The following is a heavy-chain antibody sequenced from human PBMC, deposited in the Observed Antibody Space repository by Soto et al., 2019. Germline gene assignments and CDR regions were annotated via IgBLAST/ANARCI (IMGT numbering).Heavy chain of an antibody. Sequence: SVKVSCKASGGTFSSYAISWVRQAPGQGLEWMGGIIPIFGTANYAQKFQGRVTITADESTSTAYMELSSLRSEDTAVYYCARGSTIGRDGYNYFDYWGQGTLVTVSS. V-gene: IGHV1-69*13. J-gene: IGHJ4*02. CDR1: GGTFSSYA. D-gene: IGHD5-12*01. CDR2: IIPIFGTA. CDR3: ARGSTIGRDGYNYFDY.